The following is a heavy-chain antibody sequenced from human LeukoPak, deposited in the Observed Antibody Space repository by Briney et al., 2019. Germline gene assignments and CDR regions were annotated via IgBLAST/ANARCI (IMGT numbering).Heavy chain of an antibody. J-gene: IGHJ6*03. Sequence: GGPLRLSCAASGFTFSSYAMSWVRQAPGKGLEWVSAISGSGGSTYYADSVKGRFTISRDNSKNTLYLQMNSLRAEDTAVYYCAKVSGSYVGYYYYMDVWGTGTTVTVSS. D-gene: IGHD1-26*01. V-gene: IGHV3-23*01. CDR1: GFTFSSYA. CDR2: ISGSGGST. CDR3: AKVSGSYVGYYYYMDV.